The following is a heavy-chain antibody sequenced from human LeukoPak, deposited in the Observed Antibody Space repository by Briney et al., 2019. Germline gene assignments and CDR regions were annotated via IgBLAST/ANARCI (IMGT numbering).Heavy chain of an antibody. CDR2: IYYSGST. V-gene: IGHV4-61*01. CDR1: GGSISSGSYY. J-gene: IGHJ4*02. D-gene: IGHD4-17*01. CDR3: ARLDDYAFSFDY. Sequence: SETLSLTCTVSGGSISSGSYYWSWIRQPPGKGLEWIGYIYYSGSTNYNPSLKSRVTTSVDTSKNQFSLKLSSVTAADTAVYYCARLDDYAFSFDYWGQGTLVTVSS.